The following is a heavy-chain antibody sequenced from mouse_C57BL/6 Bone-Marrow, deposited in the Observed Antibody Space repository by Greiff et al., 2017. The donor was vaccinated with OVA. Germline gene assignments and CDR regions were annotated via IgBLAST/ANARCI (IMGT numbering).Heavy chain of an antibody. D-gene: IGHD2-4*01. CDR3: ARETFYYDYERED. V-gene: IGHV1-59*01. Sequence: QVQLQQPGAELVRPGTSVKLSCKASGYTFTSYWMHWVKQRPGQGLEWIGVIDPSDSYTNYNQKFKGKATLTVDTSSSTAYMQLGSLTSEDSAVYYCARETFYYDYEREDWGQGTSVTVSS. CDR1: GYTFTSYW. CDR2: IDPSDSYT. J-gene: IGHJ4*01.